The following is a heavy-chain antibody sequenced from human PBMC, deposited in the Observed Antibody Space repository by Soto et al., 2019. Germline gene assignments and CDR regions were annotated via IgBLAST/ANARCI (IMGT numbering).Heavy chain of an antibody. V-gene: IGHV3-7*01. CDR2: IKQDGSEK. CDR3: AKDDAPRGGPLSYYFDY. Sequence: GGFLKLSCAASGFTFSSYWMSWVRQAPGKGLEWVANIKQDGSEKYYVDSVKGRFTISRDNSKNTLYLQMNSLRAEDTAVYYCAKDDAPRGGPLSYYFDYWGQGTLVTVSS. D-gene: IGHD3-10*01. CDR1: GFTFSSYW. J-gene: IGHJ4*02.